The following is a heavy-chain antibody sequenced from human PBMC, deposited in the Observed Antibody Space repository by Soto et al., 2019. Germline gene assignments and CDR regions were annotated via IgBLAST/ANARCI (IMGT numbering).Heavy chain of an antibody. CDR2: ISRSGDYT. J-gene: IGHJ4*02. V-gene: IGHV3-23*01. CDR1: GFSFSSYA. Sequence: EVQLLESGGDLVQPGGSLRLSCAASGFSFSSYAMTWVRQAPGKGLQWVSGISRSGDYTYYAESVEGRFTISRDDSKNTLYLDVKSLRAEDTAVYYCAKVVRPSTTTTQAAEYWCQGTLVTVYS. CDR3: AKVVRPSTTTTQAAEY. D-gene: IGHD5-12*01.